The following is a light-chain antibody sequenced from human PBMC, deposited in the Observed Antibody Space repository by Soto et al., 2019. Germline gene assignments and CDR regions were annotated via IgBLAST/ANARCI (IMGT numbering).Light chain of an antibody. Sequence: ESVVTQSPGTLSLSPGERATLSCRASQSVSSSYLAWYQQKPGQGPRLLIYGASSRATGIPDRFSGSGSGTHITITISRLEPEDFAVYYCQQYGSSPRTFGQGTKLEIK. CDR2: GAS. CDR3: QQYGSSPRT. V-gene: IGKV3-20*01. CDR1: QSVSSSY. J-gene: IGKJ2*01.